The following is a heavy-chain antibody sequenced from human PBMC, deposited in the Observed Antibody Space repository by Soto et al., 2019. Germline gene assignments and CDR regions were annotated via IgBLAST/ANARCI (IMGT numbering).Heavy chain of an antibody. Sequence: PGESLKISCKGSGYSFTSYWIAWVRQMPGKGLEWMGIIFPHDSDIRYSPSFEGQVTISADRSISTVYLQWSSLKASDTAMYYCASGSFPIPNTNGMDVCGQGTTVTVSS. CDR1: GYSFTSYW. J-gene: IGHJ6*02. V-gene: IGHV5-51*01. D-gene: IGHD3-10*01. CDR3: ASGSFPIPNTNGMDV. CDR2: IFPHDSDI.